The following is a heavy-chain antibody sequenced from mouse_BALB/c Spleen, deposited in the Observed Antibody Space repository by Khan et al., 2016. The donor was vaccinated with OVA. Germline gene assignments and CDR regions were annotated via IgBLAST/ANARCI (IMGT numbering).Heavy chain of an antibody. V-gene: IGHV1-7*01. Sequence: VQLQQSGAELAKPGASVKMSCKASGYTFINYWILWVKQRPGQGLEWIGYINPSTGYTEYNQNFKDKATLTADKSSSTAYMQLSSLTSEDSAVYYSARRGLRWYFDYWGQGTTLTVSS. D-gene: IGHD1-1*01. J-gene: IGHJ2*01. CDR2: INPSTGYT. CDR1: GYTFINYW. CDR3: ARRGLRWYFDY.